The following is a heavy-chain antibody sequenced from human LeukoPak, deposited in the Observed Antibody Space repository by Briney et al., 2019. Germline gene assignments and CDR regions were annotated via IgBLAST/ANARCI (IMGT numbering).Heavy chain of an antibody. D-gene: IGHD3-22*01. CDR2: IYTSGST. J-gene: IGHJ4*02. Sequence: PSETLSLTCTVSGGSISSYYWSWIRQPAGKGLEWIGRIYTSGSTNYNPSLKSRFTMSVDTSKNQFSLKLSSVTAADTAVYYCAREGDTMIVVDLDYWGQGTLVTVSS. CDR3: AREGDTMIVVDLDY. CDR1: GGSISSYY. V-gene: IGHV4-4*07.